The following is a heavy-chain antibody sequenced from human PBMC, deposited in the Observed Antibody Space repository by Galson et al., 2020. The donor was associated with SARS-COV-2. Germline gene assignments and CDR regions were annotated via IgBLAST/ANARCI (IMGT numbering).Heavy chain of an antibody. V-gene: IGHV3-53*04. CDR3: ARLYWGSTWYFDL. CDR2: IYSGGST. Sequence: QAGGSLRLSCAASGFTVSSNYMSWVRQAPGKGLEWVSVIYSGGSTYYADSVKGRFTISRHNSKNTLYLQMNSLRAEDTAVYYCARLYWGSTWYFDLWGRGTLVTVSS. D-gene: IGHD2-8*02. CDR1: GFTVSSNY. J-gene: IGHJ2*01.